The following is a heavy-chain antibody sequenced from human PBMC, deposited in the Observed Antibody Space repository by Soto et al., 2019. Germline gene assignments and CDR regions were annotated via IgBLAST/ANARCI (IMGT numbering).Heavy chain of an antibody. D-gene: IGHD3-10*01. V-gene: IGHV4-31*03. J-gene: IGHJ6*02. Sequence: SETLSLTCTVYGGSISSGGYYWSWIRQHPGKGLEWIGYIYYSGSTYYNPSLKSRVTISVDTSKNQFSLKLSSVTAADTAVYYCARVSTMVRGVTSYYYGMDVWGQGTTVTVSS. CDR3: ARVSTMVRGVTSYYYGMDV. CDR2: IYYSGST. CDR1: GGSISSGGYY.